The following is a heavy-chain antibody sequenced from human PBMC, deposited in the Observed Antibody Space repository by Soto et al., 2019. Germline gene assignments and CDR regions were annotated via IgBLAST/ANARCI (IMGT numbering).Heavy chain of an antibody. J-gene: IGHJ4*02. V-gene: IGHV3-15*07. CDR1: GFTFSNAW. Sequence: GGSLRLSCAASGFTFSNAWMNWVRQAPGKGLEWVGRIKSKTDGGTTDYAAPVKGRFTISRDDSKNTLYLQMNSLKTEDTAVYSCTSNIMITFGGVPTAYRFHYWGQGTLVTVSS. CDR3: TSNIMITFGGVPTAYRFHY. D-gene: IGHD3-16*01. CDR2: IKSKTDGGTT.